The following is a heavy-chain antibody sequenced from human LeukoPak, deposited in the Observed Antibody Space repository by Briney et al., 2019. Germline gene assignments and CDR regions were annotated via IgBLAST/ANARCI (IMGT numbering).Heavy chain of an antibody. CDR1: GSIFRSYA. J-gene: IGHJ4*02. V-gene: IGHV3-23*01. D-gene: IGHD1-26*01. Sequence: GGSLRLSCAASGSIFRSYALSWVRQAPGKGLEWVSSITGSGDSTYYADSVKGRFTISGDNSKNTLFLQMNSLRAEDTAVYYCAQSRAFSNSALNYWGQGTLVTVSS. CDR3: AQSRAFSNSALNY. CDR2: ITGSGDST.